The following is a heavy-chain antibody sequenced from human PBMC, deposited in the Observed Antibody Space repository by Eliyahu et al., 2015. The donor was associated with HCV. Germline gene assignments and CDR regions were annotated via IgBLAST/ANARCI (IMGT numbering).Heavy chain of an antibody. V-gene: IGHV4-39*07. D-gene: IGHD6-19*01. CDR2: IYYSGST. J-gene: IGHJ1*01. CDR3: ARESGSGWSRNEYFQH. Sequence: QLQLQEWGPGLVKPSETLSLTCTVSGGSISSSSYYWGWIRQPPGKGLEWIGSIYYSGSTYYNPSLKSRVTISVDTSKNQFSLKLSSVTAADTAVYYCARESGSGWSRNEYFQHWGQGTLVTVSS. CDR1: GGSISSSSYY.